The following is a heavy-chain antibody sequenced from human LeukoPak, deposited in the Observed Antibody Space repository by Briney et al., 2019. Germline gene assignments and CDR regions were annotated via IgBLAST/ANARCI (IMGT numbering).Heavy chain of an antibody. V-gene: IGHV1-8*03. Sequence: GASVKVPCKASGYTFTSYDINWVRQATGQGLEWMGWMNPNSGNTGYAQKFQGRVTITRNTSISTAYMELSSLRSEDTAVYYCARGRRSWYSSSKRGYYYMDVWGKGTTVTVSS. D-gene: IGHD6-6*01. CDR1: GYTFTSYD. J-gene: IGHJ6*03. CDR2: MNPNSGNT. CDR3: ARGRRSWYSSSKRGYYYMDV.